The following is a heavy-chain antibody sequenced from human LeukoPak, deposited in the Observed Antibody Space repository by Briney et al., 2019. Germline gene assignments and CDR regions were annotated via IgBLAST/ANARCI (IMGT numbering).Heavy chain of an antibody. J-gene: IGHJ6*02. CDR3: AKDPFNGMDV. V-gene: IGHV3-23*01. CDR2: TSGNGDVT. Sequence: PGGSLRLSCAASGFTFRSYLMNWVRQAPGKGLEWVSGTSGNGDVTYYADSVKGRFAISRDNSKNTLYLQMNSLRAEDTAAYYCAKDPFNGMDVWGQGTTVTVSS. CDR1: GFTFRSYL.